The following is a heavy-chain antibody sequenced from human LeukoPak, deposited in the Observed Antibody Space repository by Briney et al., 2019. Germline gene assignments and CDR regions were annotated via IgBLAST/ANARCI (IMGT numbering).Heavy chain of an antibody. J-gene: IGHJ4*02. CDR3: ARDGSSWYERYFDY. D-gene: IGHD6-13*01. V-gene: IGHV3-21*04. CDR1: GFTFSSYS. Sequence: GGSLRLSCAASGFTFSSYSMNWVRQAPGKGLEWVSSISSSSSYIYYADSVKGRFTISRDNAKNSLYLQMNSLRAEDTAVYYCARDGSSWYERYFDYWGQGTLVTVSS. CDR2: ISSSSSYI.